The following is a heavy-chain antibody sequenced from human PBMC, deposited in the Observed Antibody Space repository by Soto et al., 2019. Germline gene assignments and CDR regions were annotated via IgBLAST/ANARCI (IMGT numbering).Heavy chain of an antibody. V-gene: IGHV3-7*02. J-gene: IGHJ4*02. D-gene: IGHD2-21*01. CDR1: GFTFNTYG. CDR2: INRDGTET. CDR3: AKYGPGGDWSTDRSHY. Sequence: EVPLLESGGDLVQPGGSLRLSCAASGFTFNTYGMQWVRQAPGRGLDWVANINRDGTETNYVDSVRGRFTISRDSAKNSVDLQVNSLRVEDTASYYCAKYGPGGDWSTDRSHYWGQGILVTVSS.